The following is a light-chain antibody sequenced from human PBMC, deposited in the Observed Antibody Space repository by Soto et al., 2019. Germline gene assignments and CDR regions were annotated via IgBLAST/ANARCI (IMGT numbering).Light chain of an antibody. CDR2: AAS. J-gene: IGKJ2*01. CDR3: QQLNVNLL. V-gene: IGKV1-9*01. Sequence: IQLTQSPSSLSASIGDRVTITCRASQDIASYLARYQQKPGNAPKLLIYAASTLHSGVPSRFSGSGSGTDYSLNIRSLQPEDFVTYYCQQLNVNLLFGQGTKLEIK. CDR1: QDIASY.